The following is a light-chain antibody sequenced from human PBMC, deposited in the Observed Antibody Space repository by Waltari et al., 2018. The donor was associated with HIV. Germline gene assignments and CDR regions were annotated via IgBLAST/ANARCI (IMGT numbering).Light chain of an antibody. J-gene: IGKJ2*01. Sequence: DIQLTQSPSFLSASVGDRVTLTCRASQGISSYLAWYQQKPGKAPNLLIDAASTLQSGVTSRFSGSGSGTEFILTISSLQPEDFATYYCQQLNTYPRTFGQGTKLEIK. CDR2: AAS. V-gene: IGKV1-9*01. CDR1: QGISSY. CDR3: QQLNTYPRT.